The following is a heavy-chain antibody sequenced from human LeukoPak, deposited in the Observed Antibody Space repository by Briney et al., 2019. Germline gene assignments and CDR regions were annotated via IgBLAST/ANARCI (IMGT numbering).Heavy chain of an antibody. J-gene: IGHJ4*02. CDR1: GFTFSTYW. CDR2: IKQDGSEK. Sequence: GGSLRVSCAASGFTFSTYWMSWVRQAPGKGLEWVANIKQDGSEKNYVDSVKGRFIISRDNAKNSLYLQMNSLRAEDTAVYYCARSRYLDYWGQGTLVTVFS. CDR3: ARSRYLDY. V-gene: IGHV3-7*01.